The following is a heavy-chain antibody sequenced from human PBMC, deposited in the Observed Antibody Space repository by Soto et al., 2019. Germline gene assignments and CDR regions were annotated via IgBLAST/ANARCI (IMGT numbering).Heavy chain of an antibody. CDR1: GFTFSTYG. CDR2: MSYDGTKQ. J-gene: IGHJ4*01. V-gene: IGHV3-30*03. D-gene: IGHD1-1*01. CDR3: APDDGSHWIDY. Sequence: SLRLSCAASGFTFSTYGMHWVRQAPGKGLEWVAAMSYDGTKQYYVDSVKGRFTISRDNSRNTLFLQLNSLRDEDTAVYYCAPDDGSHWIDY.